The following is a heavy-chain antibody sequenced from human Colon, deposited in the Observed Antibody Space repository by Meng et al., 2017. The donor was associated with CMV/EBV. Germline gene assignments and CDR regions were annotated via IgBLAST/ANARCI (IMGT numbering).Heavy chain of an antibody. V-gene: IGHV4-39*07. Sequence: SETLSLTCAVSGGSITSSSYYWGWIRQPPGKGLEWIGNVYYSGSTYYSPSLKSRVTMSADTSKNHFSLRLTSVTAADTAVYYCARYISGFYTHIDHWGQGTLVTVSS. CDR3: ARYISGFYTHIDH. J-gene: IGHJ4*02. CDR1: GGSITSSSYY. CDR2: VYYSGST. D-gene: IGHD3-3*01.